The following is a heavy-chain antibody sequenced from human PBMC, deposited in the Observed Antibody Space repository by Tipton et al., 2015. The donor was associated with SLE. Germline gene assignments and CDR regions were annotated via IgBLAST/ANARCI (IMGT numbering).Heavy chain of an antibody. J-gene: IGHJ3*02. CDR1: GFTFRSYA. D-gene: IGHD6-13*01. CDR3: AKGSSNWFPRDALDI. CDR2: INSGGGSA. Sequence: QLVQSGGGLVKPGGSLRLSCEAPGFTFRSYAMYWVRQAPGKGPKWVSVINSGGGSAKYADSVKGRFTMSRDNSKNTAYLHMKGLRAEDTATYYCAKGSSNWFPRDALDIWGQGTMVTVS. V-gene: IGHV3-23*04.